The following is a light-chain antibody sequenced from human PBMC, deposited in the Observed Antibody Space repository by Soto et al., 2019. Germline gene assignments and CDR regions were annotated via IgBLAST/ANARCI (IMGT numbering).Light chain of an antibody. CDR1: QSLLYSNGYNY. V-gene: IGKV2-28*01. J-gene: IGKJ1*01. CDR3: MQALECRT. Sequence: EIVMTQSPLSLPVSPGEPASISCRSSQSLLYSNGYNYLDWYLQKPGQSPQLLIYLGSNRASGVPDRFSGSGSGTDFTLKSSRVEGEDVGIYYCMQALECRTFGQGNKVEIK. CDR2: LGS.